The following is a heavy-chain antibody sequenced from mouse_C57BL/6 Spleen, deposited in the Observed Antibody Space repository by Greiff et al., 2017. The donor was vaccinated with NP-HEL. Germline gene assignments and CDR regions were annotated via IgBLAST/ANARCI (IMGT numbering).Heavy chain of an antibody. D-gene: IGHD4-1*01. CDR2: ISYDGSN. J-gene: IGHJ3*01. CDR1: GYSITSGYF. CDR3: ASRILTAWFAY. Sequence: EVQLQESGPGLVNPSQSLSLTCSVTGYSITSGYFWNWIRQFPGNKLEWMGYISYDGSNNYNPSLKNRISITRDTSKNQFFLKLNSVTTEDTATYYCASRILTAWFAYWGQGTLVTVSA. V-gene: IGHV3-6*01.